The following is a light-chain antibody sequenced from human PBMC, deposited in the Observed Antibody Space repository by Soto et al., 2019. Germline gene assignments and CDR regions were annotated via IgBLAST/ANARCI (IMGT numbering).Light chain of an antibody. CDR1: SSNIGTNT. V-gene: IGLV1-44*01. CDR3: AAWDVSLVV. Sequence: QSVLTQPPSASGTPGQRVTISCSGSSSNIGTNTVIWYQQLPGAAPKLLIYSDNQLPSGVPDRFSGSKSGTSASLAISGLQSEEEADYYCAAWDVSLVVFGGGTKLTVL. J-gene: IGLJ2*01. CDR2: SDN.